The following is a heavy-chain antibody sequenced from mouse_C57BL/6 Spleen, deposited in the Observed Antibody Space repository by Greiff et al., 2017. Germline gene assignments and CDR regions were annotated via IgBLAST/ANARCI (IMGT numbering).Heavy chain of an antibody. CDR3: ARDTHYYGSSYDY. D-gene: IGHD1-1*01. Sequence: EVKLVESGPGLVKPSQSLSLTCSVTGYSITSGYYWNWIRQFPGNKLEWMGYISYDGSNNYNPSLKNRISITRDTSKNQFFLKLNSVTTEDTATYYCARDTHYYGSSYDYWGQGTTLTVSS. CDR1: GYSITSGYY. V-gene: IGHV3-6*01. J-gene: IGHJ2*01. CDR2: ISYDGSN.